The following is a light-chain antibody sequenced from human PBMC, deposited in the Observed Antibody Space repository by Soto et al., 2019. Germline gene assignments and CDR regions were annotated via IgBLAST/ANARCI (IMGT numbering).Light chain of an antibody. J-gene: IGKJ5*01. CDR2: DAS. CDR3: REYDDSPPIT. V-gene: IGKV3-20*01. Sequence: EIVLTQSPDTLSLSPGARATLSCRASQSVRCGRLAWDQRKPGQAPRRVIFDASNRASGIPVRFSGSGSGTGFTLTITRLEPEDFAVYYCREYDDSPPITCGLETRLEI. CDR1: QSVRCGR.